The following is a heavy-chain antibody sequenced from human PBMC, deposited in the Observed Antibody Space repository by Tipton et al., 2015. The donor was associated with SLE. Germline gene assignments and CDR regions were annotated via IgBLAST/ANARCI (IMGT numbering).Heavy chain of an antibody. CDR2: ISYDGSNK. Sequence: SLRLSCAASGFTFSSYAMHWVRQAPGKGLEWVAVISYDGSNKYYADSVKGRFTISRDNSKNTLYLQMNSLRAEDTAVYYCAKDMTSYSSGWYGACDIWGQGTMVTVSS. J-gene: IGHJ3*02. V-gene: IGHV3-30*04. CDR1: GFTFSSYA. CDR3: AKDMTSYSSGWYGACDI. D-gene: IGHD6-19*01.